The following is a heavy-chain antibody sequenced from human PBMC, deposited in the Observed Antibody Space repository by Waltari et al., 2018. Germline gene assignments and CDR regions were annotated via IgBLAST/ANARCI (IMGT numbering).Heavy chain of an antibody. CDR1: GHTITELS. V-gene: IGHV1-24*01. CDR3: AREEVVRGVINSNWFDP. Sequence: QVQLIQSGAEVKKPGASVKVSCKVSGHTITELSIHWVRQAPGKGPEWMGGFDVEDGKTIYAQNFQGRVTMTEDTSTDTAYMELTSLRSEDTAVYYCAREEVVRGVINSNWFDPWGQGTLVTVSS. CDR2: FDVEDGKT. J-gene: IGHJ5*02. D-gene: IGHD3-10*01.